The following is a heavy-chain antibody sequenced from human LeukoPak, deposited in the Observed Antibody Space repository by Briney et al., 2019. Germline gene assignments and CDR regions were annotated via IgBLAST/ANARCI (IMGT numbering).Heavy chain of an antibody. Sequence: GGSLRLSCAGSGFTSSNSAMVWVCQAPGKGLDWVSGIYGDITFDADSVKGRFTISRDDSKNTLFLQMNSLRADDTALYYCAKGFQTYGELSFDAWGQGTLVTVSS. CDR1: GFTSSNSA. CDR3: AKGFQTYGELSFDA. D-gene: IGHD4-17*01. V-gene: IGHV3-23*01. J-gene: IGHJ4*02. CDR2: IYGDIT.